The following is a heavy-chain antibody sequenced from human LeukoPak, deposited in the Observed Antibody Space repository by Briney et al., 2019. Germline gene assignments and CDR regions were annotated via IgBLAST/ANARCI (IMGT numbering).Heavy chain of an antibody. CDR1: GXSVSGYY. CDR2: INHSGST. V-gene: IGHV4-34*01. D-gene: IGHD4-17*01. J-gene: IGHJ4*02. CDR3: ASREAMTTVTAFDY. Sequence: SETLSLTCTVSGXSVSGYYWSWIRQPPGKGLEWIGEINHSGSTNYNPSLKSRVTISVDTSKNQFSLKLSSVTAADTAVYYCASREAMTTVTAFDYWGQGTLVTVSS.